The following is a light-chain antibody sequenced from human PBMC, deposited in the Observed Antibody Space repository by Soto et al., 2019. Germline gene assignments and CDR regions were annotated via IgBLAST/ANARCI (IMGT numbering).Light chain of an antibody. CDR2: GAS. CDR3: QQYGSSPWK. CDR1: QSVSSSY. V-gene: IGKV3-20*01. J-gene: IGKJ1*01. Sequence: EIVLTQSPGTLSLSPGERATLSCRASQSVSSSYLAWYQQKPGQAPRLLIYGASSRATGIPDRFSGSGSGTDFTLTISRLEPEAVALYYCQQYGSSPWKFGQGTQVAIK.